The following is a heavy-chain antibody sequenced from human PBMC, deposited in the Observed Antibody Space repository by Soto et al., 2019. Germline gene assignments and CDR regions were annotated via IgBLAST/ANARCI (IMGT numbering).Heavy chain of an antibody. V-gene: IGHV3-9*01. CDR3: AKVRGYSGYDTSPFDY. D-gene: IGHD5-12*01. CDR2: ISWNSGSI. CDR1: GFTFDDYA. J-gene: IGHJ4*02. Sequence: GGSLRLSCAASGFTFDDYAMHWVRQAPGKGLEWVSGISWNSGSIGYADSVKGRFTISRDNAKNSLYLQMNSLRAEDTALYYCAKVRGYSGYDTSPFDYWGQGTLVTVSS.